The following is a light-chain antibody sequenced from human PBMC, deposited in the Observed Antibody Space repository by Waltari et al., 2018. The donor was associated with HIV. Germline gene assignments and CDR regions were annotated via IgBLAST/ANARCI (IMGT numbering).Light chain of an antibody. V-gene: IGLV2-14*01. Sequence: QSALTQPASVSGSPGQSLTISCTGTSSDVGGYNYVSWYQQHHGKAPKLMINDVSKRPSGVSIRVSGSRSGDTASLTISGLQAEDEADYYCSSYTSSSTVFGGGTKLTVL. CDR1: SSDVGGYNY. J-gene: IGLJ2*01. CDR3: SSYTSSSTV. CDR2: DVS.